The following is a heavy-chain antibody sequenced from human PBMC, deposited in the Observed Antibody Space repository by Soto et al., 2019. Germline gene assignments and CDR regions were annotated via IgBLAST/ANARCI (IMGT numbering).Heavy chain of an antibody. J-gene: IGHJ5*02. CDR3: ARANLPIFNYNDTGALFDP. V-gene: IGHV1-18*01. CDR1: GYTFTSYG. CDR2: ISAYNGNT. D-gene: IGHD1-20*01. Sequence: GSSGKVSCKASGYTFTSYGISWVRQAPGQGLEWMGWISAYNGNTNYAQKLQGRVTMTTDTSTSTAYMELSSLRSEDTAVYYCARANLPIFNYNDTGALFDPWGQGTLVTVSS.